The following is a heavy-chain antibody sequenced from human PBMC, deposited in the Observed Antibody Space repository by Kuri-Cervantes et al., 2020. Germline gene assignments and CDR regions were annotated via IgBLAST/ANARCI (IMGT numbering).Heavy chain of an antibody. J-gene: IGHJ4*02. D-gene: IGHD2-15*01. CDR2: ISNSGGST. CDR3: AKDLSGGVVAAAFDY. CDR1: GFTFRSYA. Sequence: LSLTCAASGFTFRSYAMHWVRQAPGKGLEWVSGISNSGGSTYYADSVKGRFTISRDNSKNTLYLQMNSLRAEDTAVYYCAKDLSGGVVAAAFDYWGQGTLVTVSS. V-gene: IGHV3-23*01.